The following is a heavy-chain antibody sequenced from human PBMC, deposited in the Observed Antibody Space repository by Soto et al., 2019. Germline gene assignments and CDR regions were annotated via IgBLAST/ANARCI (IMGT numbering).Heavy chain of an antibody. CDR3: ARVLHYGSGSYSPYGMDV. J-gene: IGHJ6*02. Sequence: QVQLVQSGAEVKKPGSSVKVSCKTSGVSFNNNGIGWVRQAPGHGLERMGGVSPPFRTSNYARKFQGRISITADASTGTVNMELSSLTSEDTAKYYCARVLHYGSGSYSPYGMDVWGQGTTVTVSS. CDR1: GVSFNNNG. V-gene: IGHV1-69*01. CDR2: VSPPFRTS. D-gene: IGHD3-10*01.